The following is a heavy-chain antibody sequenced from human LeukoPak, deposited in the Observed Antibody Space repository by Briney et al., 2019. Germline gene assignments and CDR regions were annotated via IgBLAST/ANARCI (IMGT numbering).Heavy chain of an antibody. V-gene: IGHV3-23*01. CDR2: ISGSGGST. CDR3: ASLLWSSSSPFDY. D-gene: IGHD3-10*01. J-gene: IGHJ4*02. CDR1: GFTFSSYA. Sequence: PGGSLRLSCAASGFTFSSYAMSWVRQAPGKGLEGVSAISGSGGSTYYADSVKGRFTISRDNSKNTLYLQMNSLRAEDTAVYYCASLLWSSSSPFDYWGQGTLVTVSS.